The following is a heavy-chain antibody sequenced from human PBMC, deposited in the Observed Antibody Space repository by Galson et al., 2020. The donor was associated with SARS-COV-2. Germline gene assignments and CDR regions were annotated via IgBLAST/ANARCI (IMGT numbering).Heavy chain of an antibody. CDR2: IKHDGSEK. J-gene: IGHJ3*02. CDR3: AKEERVLRGGAFDM. D-gene: IGHD1-1*01. V-gene: IGHV3-7*03. Sequence: GGSLRLSCAASGSTFSSYWMSWVRQAPGKGLEWVANIKHDGSEKYYVDSVKGRFTISRDNAKNSLYLQMNSLRAEDTAVYYCAKEERVLRGGAFDMWGQGTMVTVSS. CDR1: GSTFSSYW.